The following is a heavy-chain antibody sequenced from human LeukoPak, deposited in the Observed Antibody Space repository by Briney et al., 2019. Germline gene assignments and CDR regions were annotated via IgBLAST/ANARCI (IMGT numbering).Heavy chain of an antibody. J-gene: IGHJ4*02. Sequence: ASVKVSCKAAGYTFTSYYINWVRQPTGQGLELMWWMNPNSGNTGYAHKGQGRVTITRNTSIITAYMELSSLRSEDTAVYYCARGGFLEWLPLDYWGQGTLVTVSS. CDR1: GYTFTSYY. D-gene: IGHD3-3*01. CDR2: MNPNSGNT. CDR3: ARGGFLEWLPLDY. V-gene: IGHV1-8*03.